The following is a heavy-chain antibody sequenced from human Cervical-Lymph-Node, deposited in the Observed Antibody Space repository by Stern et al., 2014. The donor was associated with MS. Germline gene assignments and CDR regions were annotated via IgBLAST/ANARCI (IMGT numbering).Heavy chain of an antibody. J-gene: IGHJ4*02. D-gene: IGHD5-24*01. CDR3: ARGLETATPWDF. Sequence: QVQLQESGPGLMKPSETLSLTCTVSAGSISSFYWSWLRQPPGKGLEWVGYVHSNGGTTYNPPLNERVTTHAGTSRYQFSLKMTSVAAADTAVYYCARGLETATPWDFWGQGTLVTVSS. CDR2: VHSNGGT. CDR1: AGSISSFY. V-gene: IGHV4-59*01.